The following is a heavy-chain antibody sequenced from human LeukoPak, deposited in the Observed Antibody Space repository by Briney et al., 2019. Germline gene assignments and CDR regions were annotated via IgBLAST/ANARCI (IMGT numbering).Heavy chain of an antibody. CDR1: GGTFISYA. Sequence: SVNVSFKASGGTFISYAISWVRQAHGQGLEWMGGIIPIFGTANYAQKFQGRVTITADESTSTAYMELSSLRSEDTAVYYCAREGYSYGYGAFDIWGQGTMVTVSS. J-gene: IGHJ3*02. V-gene: IGHV1-69*13. D-gene: IGHD5-18*01. CDR3: AREGYSYGYGAFDI. CDR2: IIPIFGTA.